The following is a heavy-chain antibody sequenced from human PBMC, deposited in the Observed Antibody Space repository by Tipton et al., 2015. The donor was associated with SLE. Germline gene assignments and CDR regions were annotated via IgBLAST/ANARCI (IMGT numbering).Heavy chain of an antibody. J-gene: IGHJ4*02. Sequence: SLRLSCAASGFTFSSYGMHWVRQAPGKGLEWVAVIWYDGSNKYYADSVKGRFTISRDNSKNTLYLQMNSLRAEDTAVYYCARAGYFDSSGYDYWGQGTLVTVSS. V-gene: IGHV3-33*01. CDR2: IWYDGSNK. CDR3: ARAGYFDSSGYDY. D-gene: IGHD3-22*01. CDR1: GFTFSSYG.